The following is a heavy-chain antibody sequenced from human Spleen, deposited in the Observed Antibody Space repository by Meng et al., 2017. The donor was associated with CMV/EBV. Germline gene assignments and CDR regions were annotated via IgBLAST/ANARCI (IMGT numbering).Heavy chain of an antibody. CDR2: TYYRSKWYN. V-gene: IGHV6-1*01. D-gene: IGHD1-7*01. CDR1: VSSDSAA. CDR3: ARDTGLTGTRLFDY. J-gene: IGHJ4*02. Sequence: VSSDSAALHWIRQSPSRGLEWLGRTYYRSKWYNDYAVSVKSRITINPDTSKNQFSLQLSSVTPEDTAVYFCARDTGLTGTRLFDYWGQGTLVTVSS.